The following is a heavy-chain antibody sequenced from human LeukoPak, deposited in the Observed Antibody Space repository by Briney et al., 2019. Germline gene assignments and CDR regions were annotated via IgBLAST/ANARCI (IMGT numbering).Heavy chain of an antibody. V-gene: IGHV4-4*07. CDR1: GGSISSYF. J-gene: IGHJ4*02. CDR2: IYTSGST. D-gene: IGHD1-26*01. Sequence: SETLSLTCTVSGGSISSYFWSWIRQPAGKGLEWIGRIYTSGSTNYNPSLKSRLTMSVDTSKNQFSLKLSSVTAADTAVYYCGGGVRVGRFDFWGQGTLVTVSS. CDR3: GGGVRVGRFDF.